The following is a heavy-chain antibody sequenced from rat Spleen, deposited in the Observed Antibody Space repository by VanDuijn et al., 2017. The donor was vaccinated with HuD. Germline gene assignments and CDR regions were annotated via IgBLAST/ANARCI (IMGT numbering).Heavy chain of an antibody. CDR1: GFTFSSYY. V-gene: IGHV5-25*01. CDR2: ISPSGGST. D-gene: IGHD4-3*01. Sequence: EVQLVESGGGLVQPGRSLKLSCAASGFTFSSYYMAWVRQAPTKGLEWVASISPSGGSTYYPDSVKGRFTISRDNAKSTQYLQMDSLRSEDTATSYCATHSAPFDYWGQGTLVTVSS. J-gene: IGHJ3*01. CDR3: ATHSAPFDY.